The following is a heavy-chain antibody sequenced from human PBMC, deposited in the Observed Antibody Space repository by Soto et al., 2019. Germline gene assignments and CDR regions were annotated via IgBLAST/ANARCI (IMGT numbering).Heavy chain of an antibody. CDR3: ARDSGGYCSSTSCYVEY. V-gene: IGHV4-61*01. CDR2: IFYSGST. CDR1: GGSVSSGTYY. Sequence: QVQLQESGPGLVKPSETLSLTCTVSGGSVSSGTYYWSWIRQPPGKGLEWIGYIFYSGSTNYNPSLKSRVTISVDTAKNQFSLKLSSVNAADTAVYYCARDSGGYCSSTSCYVEYWGQGTLVTVSS. D-gene: IGHD2-2*01. J-gene: IGHJ4*02.